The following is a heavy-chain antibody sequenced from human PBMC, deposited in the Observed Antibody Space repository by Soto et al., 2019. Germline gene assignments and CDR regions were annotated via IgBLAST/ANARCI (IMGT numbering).Heavy chain of an antibody. CDR2: IFYSGST. J-gene: IGHJ5*02. V-gene: IGHV4-39*01. CDR3: ATDSSYYYDSSAYYSNWFDP. D-gene: IGHD3-22*01. Sequence: SETLSLTCTVSGGSISGSSDYWGWIRQPPGKGLEWIGSIFYSGSTYYIPSLKSRVTLSVDKSKNKFSLKLTSVTAADTSVYYCATDSSYYYDSSAYYSNWFDPWGQGMLVTVSS. CDR1: GGSISGSSDY.